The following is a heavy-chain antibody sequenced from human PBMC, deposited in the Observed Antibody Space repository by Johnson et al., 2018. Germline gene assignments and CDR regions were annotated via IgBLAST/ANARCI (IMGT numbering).Heavy chain of an antibody. J-gene: IGHJ4*02. CDR2: INPSGGST. CDR3: LRDSSEGDY. V-gene: IGHV1-46*01. CDR1: GSAFTGYF. Sequence: QEQLVESGAEVKEPRVSVKLACQTSGSAFTGYFIFWVRQAPGQGLEWMGIINPSGGSTTYAPKFQGRLPMTRDRSTKTVYMELSSLGSEDTAVYYCLRDSSEGDYWGQGTLVTVSS.